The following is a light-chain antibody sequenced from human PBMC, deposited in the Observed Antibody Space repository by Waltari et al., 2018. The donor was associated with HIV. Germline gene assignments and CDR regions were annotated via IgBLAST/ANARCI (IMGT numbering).Light chain of an antibody. V-gene: IGKV1-33*01. CDR3: QQYDNLPPRRT. Sequence: DIQMTQSPSSLSASVGDRVTITCQASQDISNYLNWYQQKPGKAPKLLIYDASNLETGVPSRFSGSGSGTDFTVTISSLQPEDIATYYCQQYDNLPPRRTFGPGTKVDIK. J-gene: IGKJ3*01. CDR1: QDISNY. CDR2: DAS.